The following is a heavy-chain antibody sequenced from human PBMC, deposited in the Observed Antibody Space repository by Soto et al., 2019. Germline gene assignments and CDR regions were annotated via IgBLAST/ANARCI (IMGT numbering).Heavy chain of an antibody. J-gene: IGHJ6*02. V-gene: IGHV3-33*01. CDR1: GFTFSSYG. Sequence: GGSLRLSCAVSGFTFSSYGMHWVRQAPGKGLEWVAVIWYDGSNKYYADSVKGRFTISRDNSKNTLYLQMNSLRAEDTAVYYCARGYSSGWYGPGFYYYYGMDVWGQGTTVTVSS. D-gene: IGHD6-19*01. CDR2: IWYDGSNK. CDR3: ARGYSSGWYGPGFYYYYGMDV.